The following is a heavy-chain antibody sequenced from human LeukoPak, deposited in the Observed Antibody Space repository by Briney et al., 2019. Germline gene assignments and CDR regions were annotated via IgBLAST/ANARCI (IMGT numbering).Heavy chain of an antibody. CDR3: ARGDYYDSSGYYDY. V-gene: IGHV1-2*02. Sequence: GASVKVSCKASGYTFTGYSMHWVRQAPGQGPEWMGWINPNSGDTNYAQKFQGRVTMTRDTSTSTVYMELSSLRSEDTAVYYCARGDYYDSSGYYDYWGQGTLVTVSS. D-gene: IGHD3-22*01. CDR1: GYTFTGYS. J-gene: IGHJ4*02. CDR2: INPNSGDT.